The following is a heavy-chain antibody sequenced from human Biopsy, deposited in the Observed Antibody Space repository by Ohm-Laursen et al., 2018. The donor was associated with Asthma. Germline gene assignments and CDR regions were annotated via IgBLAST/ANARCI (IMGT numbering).Heavy chain of an antibody. CDR1: GYTFTAYY. CDR3: ARTYYDFLTGQVNDAFDM. Sequence: SVKVSCKPSGYTFTAYYIHWVRQAPGQRLEWMGWINAGDGNTKYSQKFQGRVTITRDTSASTAYMDLRSLRSEDTAMYYCARTYYDFLTGQVNDAFDMWGQGTMVTVSS. J-gene: IGHJ3*02. D-gene: IGHD3-9*01. CDR2: INAGDGNT. V-gene: IGHV1-3*01.